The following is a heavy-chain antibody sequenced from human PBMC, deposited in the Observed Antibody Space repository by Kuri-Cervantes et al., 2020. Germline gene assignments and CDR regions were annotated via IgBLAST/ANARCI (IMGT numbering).Heavy chain of an antibody. CDR2: IRYDGSNK. CDR3: ARDLMSPGNY. Sequence: GESLKISCVASGFTFGTYGMHWVRQAPGKGLEWVAFIRYDGSNKYYVDSVKGRFTISRDNSKNTLYLQMNSLRAVDTAVYYCARDLMSPGNYWGQGTMVTVSS. V-gene: IGHV3-30*02. CDR1: GFTFGTYG. J-gene: IGHJ4*02.